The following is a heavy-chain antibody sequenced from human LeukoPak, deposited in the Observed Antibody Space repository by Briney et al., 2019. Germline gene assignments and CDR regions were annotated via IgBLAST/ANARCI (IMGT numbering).Heavy chain of an antibody. J-gene: IGHJ4*02. V-gene: IGHV4-39*07. CDR2: IYYSGSA. Sequence: SETLSLTCTVSGGSVNSGTYYWSWIRQPPGKGLEWIGNIYYSGSAYYNPSLKSRVTMSVDTSKNQFSLKLSSVTAADTAVYYCARKPIVNSAWYYFDYWGQGTLVTVSS. CDR1: GGSVNSGTYY. CDR3: ARKPIVNSAWYYFDY. D-gene: IGHD3-22*01.